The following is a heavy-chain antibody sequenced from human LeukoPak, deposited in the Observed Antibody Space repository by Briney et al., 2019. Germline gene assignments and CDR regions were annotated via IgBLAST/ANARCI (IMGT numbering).Heavy chain of an antibody. Sequence: SETLSLTCTVSGGSISSYYWSWIRQPPGKGLEWLGYIYYSGSTNYNPSLKSRVTISVDTSKNQFSLKLSSVTAADTAVYYCARWAPTTVVTPGFDYWGRGTLVTVSS. CDR3: ARWAPTTVVTPGFDY. CDR2: IYYSGST. J-gene: IGHJ4*02. CDR1: GGSISSYY. V-gene: IGHV4-59*01. D-gene: IGHD4-23*01.